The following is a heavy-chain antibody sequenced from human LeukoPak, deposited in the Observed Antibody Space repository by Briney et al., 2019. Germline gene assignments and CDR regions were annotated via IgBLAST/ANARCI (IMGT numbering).Heavy chain of an antibody. D-gene: IGHD6-6*01. J-gene: IGHJ5*02. CDR2: INPNSGGT. CDR3: ARGLPSSSSAGWFDP. Sequence: GASVKVSCKASGYTFTGYYMHWVRQAPAQGLDWMGWINPNSGGTNYAQKFQGRVTMARDPSISTAYMGLSRLRSADPAVYYCARGLPSSSSAGWFDPWGQGTLVTVSS. V-gene: IGHV1-2*02. CDR1: GYTFTGYY.